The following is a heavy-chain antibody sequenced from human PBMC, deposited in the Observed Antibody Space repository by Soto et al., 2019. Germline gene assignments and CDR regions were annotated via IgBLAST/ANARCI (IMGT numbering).Heavy chain of an antibody. CDR1: GFTFSTYG. V-gene: IGHV3-33*01. D-gene: IGHD4-4*01. CDR2: IWYDGSNK. Sequence: QVQLVESGGGVVQPGRSLRLSCAASGFTFSTYGMHWVRQAPGKGLEWVAGIWYDGSNKYYADSVKGRFTISRDNSKNTLYLQMNSLRAEDTSVYYCARGDYSNYGSRLFDPWGQGTLVTVAS. CDR3: ARGDYSNYGSRLFDP. J-gene: IGHJ5*02.